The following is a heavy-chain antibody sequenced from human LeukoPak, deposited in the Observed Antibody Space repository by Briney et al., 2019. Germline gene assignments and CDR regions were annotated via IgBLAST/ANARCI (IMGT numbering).Heavy chain of an antibody. CDR3: ARDVTVADT. V-gene: IGHV1-18*01. CDR1: GYSFTSYG. Sequence: ASVKVSCKASGYSFTSYGLSWVRQAPGQGLEWMGWISAYNGNTKYAQRLQGRVTLTTDTSTSTAHMELRSLRSDDTAVYYCARDVTVADTWGQGTLVTVSS. J-gene: IGHJ4*02. D-gene: IGHD6-19*01. CDR2: ISAYNGNT.